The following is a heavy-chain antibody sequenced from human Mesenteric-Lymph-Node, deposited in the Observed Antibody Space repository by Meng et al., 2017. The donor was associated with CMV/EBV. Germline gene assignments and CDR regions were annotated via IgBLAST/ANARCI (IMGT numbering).Heavy chain of an antibody. CDR1: GYTFSSFG. J-gene: IGHJ6*02. Sequence: ASVKVSCKASGYTFSSFGISWVRQAPGQGLEWMGWISAYNGNTNYAQKLQGRVTMTTDTSTSTAYMELRSLRSDDTAVYYCARHDDYGVFYGMDVWGQGTTVTVSS. CDR3: ARHDDYGVFYGMDV. D-gene: IGHD4-17*01. V-gene: IGHV1-18*01. CDR2: ISAYNGNT.